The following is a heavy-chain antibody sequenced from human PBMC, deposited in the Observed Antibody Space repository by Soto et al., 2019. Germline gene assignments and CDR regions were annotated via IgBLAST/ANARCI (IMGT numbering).Heavy chain of an antibody. CDR2: ISAYNGNT. J-gene: IGHJ4*02. Sequence: GASVKVSCKASGYTFTSYGISWVRQAPGQGLEWMGWISAYNGNTNYAQKLQGRVTITTDTPTSTAYMELRSLRSDDTAVYYCARTPYYDILTGYGDYWGQGTLVTVSS. D-gene: IGHD3-9*01. CDR3: ARTPYYDILTGYGDY. CDR1: GYTFTSYG. V-gene: IGHV1-18*01.